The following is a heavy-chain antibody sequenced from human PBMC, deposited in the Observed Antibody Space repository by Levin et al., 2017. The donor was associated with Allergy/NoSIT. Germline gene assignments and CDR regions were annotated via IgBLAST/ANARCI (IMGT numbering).Heavy chain of an antibody. V-gene: IGHV3-74*01. CDR3: ARDSAMDYYYGLDV. D-gene: IGHD2-2*01. J-gene: IGHJ6*02. CDR1: GFTFSNYW. Sequence: PGGSLRLSCEISGFTFSNYWMHWVRQAPGKGLVWVSRINSDGSSTTYADSVTGRSTISRDNAKNTLYLQMKSLRAEDTAVYYCARDSAMDYYYGLDVWGQGTTVTISS. CDR2: INSDGSST.